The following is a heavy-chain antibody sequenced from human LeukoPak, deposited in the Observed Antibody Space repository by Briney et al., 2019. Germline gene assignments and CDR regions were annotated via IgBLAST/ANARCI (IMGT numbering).Heavy chain of an antibody. J-gene: IGHJ6*03. CDR1: GGSISSSSYY. CDR3: ARELRAYYYMDV. D-gene: IGHD4-17*01. Sequence: SETLSLTCTVSGGSISSSSYYWGWIRQPPGKGLEWIGSIYYSGSTYYNPSLKSRVTISVDTSKNQFSLKLSSVTAADTAVYYCARELRAYYYMDVWGKGTTVTVSS. V-gene: IGHV4-39*07. CDR2: IYYSGST.